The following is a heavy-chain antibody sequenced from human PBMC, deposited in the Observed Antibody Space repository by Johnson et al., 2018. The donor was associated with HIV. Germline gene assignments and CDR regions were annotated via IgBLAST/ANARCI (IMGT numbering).Heavy chain of an antibody. V-gene: IGHV3-20*04. CDR3: ARGPIADDAFDI. Sequence: VQLVESGGGVVRPGGSLRLSCTASGFMFDDYGMNWVRQAPGKGLEWVSGINWNGGSTGYADSMKGRFTISRDNAKNSLYLQMNSLRAEDTAVYFCARGPIADDAFDIWGQGTMVTVSS. CDR2: INWNGGST. CDR1: GFMFDDYG. J-gene: IGHJ3*02. D-gene: IGHD3-16*02.